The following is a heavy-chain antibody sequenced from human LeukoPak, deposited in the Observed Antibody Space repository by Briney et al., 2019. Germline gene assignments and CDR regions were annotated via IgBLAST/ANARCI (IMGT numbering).Heavy chain of an antibody. Sequence: GGSLRLSCAASGFTFSSYSMNWVRQAPGKGLEWVSSISSSSSYIYYADSVKGRFTISRDNAKNSLYLQTNSLRAEDTAVYYCASGSGWAKYYFDYWGQGTLVTVSS. CDR2: ISSSSSYI. J-gene: IGHJ4*02. CDR3: ASGSGWAKYYFDY. V-gene: IGHV3-21*01. D-gene: IGHD6-19*01. CDR1: GFTFSSYS.